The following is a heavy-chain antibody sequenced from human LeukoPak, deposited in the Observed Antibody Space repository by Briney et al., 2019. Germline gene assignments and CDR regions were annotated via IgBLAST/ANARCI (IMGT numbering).Heavy chain of an antibody. CDR3: ARTGTTGFTWLDP. CDR2: IYYSGST. V-gene: IGHV4-59*01. CDR1: GGSISSYY. J-gene: IGHJ5*02. Sequence: SETLSLTCTVSGGSISSYYWSWVRQPPGKGLEWVGYIYYSGSTNYTPSLKSRVTISVDTSRNHSSLKLSSVTAADTAVYYCARTGTTGFTWLDPWGQGTLVTVSS. D-gene: IGHD1-1*01.